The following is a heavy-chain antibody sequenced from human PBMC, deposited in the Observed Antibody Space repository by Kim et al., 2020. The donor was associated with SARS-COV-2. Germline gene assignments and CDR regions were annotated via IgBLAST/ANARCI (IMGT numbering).Heavy chain of an antibody. CDR2: IIPIFGTA. Sequence: SVKVSCKASGGTFSSYAISWVRQAPGQGLEWMGGIIPIFGTANYAQKFQGRVTITADESTSTAYMELSSLRSEDTAVYYCAREGDGGPAANYYYYGMDVWGQGTTVTVSS. D-gene: IGHD2-2*01. CDR3: AREGDGGPAANYYYYGMDV. J-gene: IGHJ6*01. V-gene: IGHV1-69*13. CDR1: GGTFSSYA.